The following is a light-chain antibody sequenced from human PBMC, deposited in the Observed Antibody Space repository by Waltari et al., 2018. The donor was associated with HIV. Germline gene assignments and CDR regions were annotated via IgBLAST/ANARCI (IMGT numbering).Light chain of an antibody. CDR1: QSVRDY. CDR2: DAS. CDR3: QQRTNGPPRLA. Sequence: EHVLTQSPATLSLSPWDRPTLSCRTRQSVRDYLALYPQKPGQAPRLLSYDASKRATGIPARFSGSGAGTDFTLTISSLEPEDCAVYYCQQRTNGPPRLAFGGGTKVEI. V-gene: IGKV3-11*01. J-gene: IGKJ4*01.